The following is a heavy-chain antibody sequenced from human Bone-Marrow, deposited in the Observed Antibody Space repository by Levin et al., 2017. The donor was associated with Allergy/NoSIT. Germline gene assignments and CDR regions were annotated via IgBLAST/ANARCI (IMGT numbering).Heavy chain of an antibody. CDR1: GFPFSRYG. Sequence: GGSLRLSCVASGFPFSRYGMHWVRQAPGKGLEWVADILYDGSDTNYADSVKGRFTISRDNSKNTLYLQMNSLRGEDTAVYYCAKPSGFDYFDHWGQGTLVTVSS. V-gene: IGHV3-30*18. CDR3: AKPSGFDYFDH. CDR2: ILYDGSDT. D-gene: IGHD5-12*01. J-gene: IGHJ4*02.